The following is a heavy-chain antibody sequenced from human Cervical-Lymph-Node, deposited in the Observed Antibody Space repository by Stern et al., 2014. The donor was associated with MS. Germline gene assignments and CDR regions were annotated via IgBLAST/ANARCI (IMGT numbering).Heavy chain of an antibody. CDR2: IWYDGSNT. Sequence: VHLVESGGGVVQPGRSLRLSCAASGFTFSSSGMHWVRQAPGKGLEGLAIIWYDGSNTYYADSVKGRFTISRDNSKNTLYLQMNSLRAEDTAVYYCAREGGNTAEYFQHWGQGTLVTVSS. CDR3: AREGGNTAEYFQH. CDR1: GFTFSSSG. J-gene: IGHJ1*01. D-gene: IGHD4-23*01. V-gene: IGHV3-33*01.